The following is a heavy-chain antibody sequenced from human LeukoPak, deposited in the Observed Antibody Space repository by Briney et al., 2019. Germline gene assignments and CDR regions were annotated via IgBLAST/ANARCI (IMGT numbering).Heavy chain of an antibody. D-gene: IGHD2-15*01. CDR1: GYTFTNYY. V-gene: IGHV1-2*02. J-gene: IGHJ4*02. Sequence: GASVKVSCKASGYTFTNYYMHWVRQAPGQGLEWMGWINPNSGGTNYAQKFQGRVTMTRDTSISTAYMELSRLRSDDTAVYYCARDDEDIVLHWGQGTLVTVSS. CDR3: ARDDEDIVLH. CDR2: INPNSGGT.